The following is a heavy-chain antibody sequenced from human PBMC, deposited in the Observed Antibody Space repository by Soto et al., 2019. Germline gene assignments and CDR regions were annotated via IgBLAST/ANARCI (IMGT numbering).Heavy chain of an antibody. CDR2: IYWDDDR. CDR3: AHRPATAPGYFDY. V-gene: IGHV2-5*02. Sequence: QITMKKSGPTLVKPTQTLTLTCSFSGSSLSTNGVGVAWIRQPPGKALEWLALIYWDDDRRYNPSLKSRLTITKDTSKNQVVLTITNIDPVYTASYYCAHRPATAPGYFDYWGQGTLVTVSS. D-gene: IGHD2-15*01. J-gene: IGHJ4*02. CDR1: GSSLSTNGVG.